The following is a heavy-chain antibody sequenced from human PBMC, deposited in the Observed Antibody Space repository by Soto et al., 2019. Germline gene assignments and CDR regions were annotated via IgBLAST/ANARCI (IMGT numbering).Heavy chain of an antibody. Sequence: QVQLVQSGAEVKKPGSSVKVSCKASGGVFRNYAINWVRQAPGQGLEWMGGIIPVFGTADYPQKFQGRVTITADESTTTAYMELTGMKTEVTAVYFCARDRGGRYSVDSWGQGTLVTVAS. CDR1: GGVFRNYA. CDR3: ARDRGGRYSVDS. J-gene: IGHJ5*01. V-gene: IGHV1-69*01. CDR2: IIPVFGTA. D-gene: IGHD1-26*01.